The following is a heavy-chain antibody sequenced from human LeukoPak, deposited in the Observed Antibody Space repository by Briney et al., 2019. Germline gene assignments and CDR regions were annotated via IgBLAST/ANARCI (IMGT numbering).Heavy chain of an antibody. CDR3: AKDRVSMVRGVYYYYYYMDV. Sequence: GGSLRLSCAASGFTFSSYWMSWVRQAPGKGLEWVTFIRYDGSNKYYADSVKGRFTISRDNSKNTLYLQMNSLRPEDTAVYYCAKDRVSMVRGVYYYYYYMDVWGKGTTVTVSS. D-gene: IGHD3-10*01. CDR2: IRYDGSNK. J-gene: IGHJ6*03. V-gene: IGHV3-30*02. CDR1: GFTFSSYW.